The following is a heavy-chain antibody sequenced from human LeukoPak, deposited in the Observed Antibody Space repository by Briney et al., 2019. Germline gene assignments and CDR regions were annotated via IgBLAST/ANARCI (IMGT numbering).Heavy chain of an antibody. CDR3: ATAGSYRFDF. J-gene: IGHJ4*02. D-gene: IGHD3-16*02. CDR2: VNPDGRTT. CDR1: GFTFSSSW. Sequence: GGSLRLSCVESGFTFSSSWIHWVRQAPGKGLVWVSRVNPDGRTTNYADSVNGRFTISRDNAKNTLYLQMNSLTVEDTAVYYCATAGSYRFDFWGQGTLVTVSS. V-gene: IGHV3-74*01.